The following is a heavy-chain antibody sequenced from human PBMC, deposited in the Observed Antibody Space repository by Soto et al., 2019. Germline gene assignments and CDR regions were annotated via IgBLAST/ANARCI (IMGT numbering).Heavy chain of an antibody. J-gene: IGHJ6*02. D-gene: IGHD2-15*01. V-gene: IGHV1-69*13. CDR2: IIPIFGTA. CDR3: ARAIYCSGGSCYGDIYYYYYGMDV. CDR1: GGTFSSYA. Sequence: ASVKVSCKASGGTFSSYAISWVRQAPGQGLEWMGGIIPIFGTANYAQKFQGRVTITADESTSTAYMELSSLRSEDTAVYYCARAIYCSGGSCYGDIYYYYYGMDVWGQGTTVTVSS.